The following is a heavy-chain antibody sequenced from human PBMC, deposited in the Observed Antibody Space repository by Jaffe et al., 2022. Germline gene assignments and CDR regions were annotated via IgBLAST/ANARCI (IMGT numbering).Heavy chain of an antibody. Sequence: EVQLVESGGGLVQPGRSLRLSCAASGFTFDDYAMHWVRQAPGKGLEWVSGISWNSGSIGYADSVKGRFTISRDNAKNSLYLQMNSLRAEDTALYYCAKSRTIFGVVIISGAFDIWGQGTMVTVSS. CDR2: ISWNSGSI. CDR3: AKSRTIFGVVIISGAFDI. CDR1: GFTFDDYA. V-gene: IGHV3-9*01. J-gene: IGHJ3*02. D-gene: IGHD3-3*01.